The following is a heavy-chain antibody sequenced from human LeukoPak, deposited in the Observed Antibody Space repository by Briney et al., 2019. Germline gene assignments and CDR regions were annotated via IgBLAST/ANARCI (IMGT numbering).Heavy chain of an antibody. V-gene: IGHV4-59*08. Sequence: PSETLSLTCTVSGGSMSSYYWSWIRQPPGKGLEWIGYIYDSGSTNHNPSLKSRVTISVDTSKNQFSLKLSSVTAADTAAYYCARTTVTVSHFDYWGQGTLVTVSS. CDR3: ARTTVTVSHFDY. CDR1: GGSMSSYY. D-gene: IGHD4-17*01. CDR2: IYDSGST. J-gene: IGHJ4*02.